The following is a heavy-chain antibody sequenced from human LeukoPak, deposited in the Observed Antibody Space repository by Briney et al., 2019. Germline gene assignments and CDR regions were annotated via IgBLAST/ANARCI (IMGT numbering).Heavy chain of an antibody. D-gene: IGHD3-3*01. CDR1: EFTFSDYY. CDR3: ARVGTDNYDFWSGYLYYFDY. Sequence: GGSLRLSCAASEFTFSDYYMSWIRQAPGKGLEWVSYISSSGSTIYYVDSVKGRFTISRDNAKNSLYLQMNSLRAEDTAVYYCARVGTDNYDFWSGYLYYFDYWGQGTLVTVSS. CDR2: ISSSGSTI. V-gene: IGHV3-11*04. J-gene: IGHJ4*02.